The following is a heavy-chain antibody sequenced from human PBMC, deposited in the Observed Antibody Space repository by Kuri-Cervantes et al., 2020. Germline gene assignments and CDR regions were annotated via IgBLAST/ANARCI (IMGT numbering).Heavy chain of an antibody. Sequence: ASVKVSCKASGYTFTSYYMHWVRQAPGQGLEWMGWINPNSGGTNYAQKFQGWVTMTRDTSISTAYMELSRLRSDDTAVYYCARDKLYGSWTNWFDPWGQGTLVTVSS. J-gene: IGHJ5*02. CDR2: INPNSGGT. CDR3: ARDKLYGSWTNWFDP. D-gene: IGHD3-10*01. CDR1: GYTFTSYY. V-gene: IGHV1-2*04.